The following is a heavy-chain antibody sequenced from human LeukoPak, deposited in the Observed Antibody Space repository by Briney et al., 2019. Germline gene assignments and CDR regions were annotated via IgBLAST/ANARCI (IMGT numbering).Heavy chain of an antibody. CDR3: ARAPLGYCSGGSCWTFDY. CDR2: ISACNGNT. V-gene: IGHV1-18*01. CDR1: GYTFTSYG. Sequence: GASVKVSCTASGYTFTSYGISWVRQAPGQGLEWMGWISACNGNTSYAQKFQGRVTMTRDTSTSTVYMELSSLRSEDTAVYYCARAPLGYCSGGSCWTFDYWGQGTLVTVSS. D-gene: IGHD2-15*01. J-gene: IGHJ4*02.